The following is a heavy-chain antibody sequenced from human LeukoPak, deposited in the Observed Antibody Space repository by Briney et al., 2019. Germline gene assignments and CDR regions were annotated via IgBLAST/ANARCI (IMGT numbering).Heavy chain of an antibody. V-gene: IGHV3-33*01. CDR2: IWYDGRNT. D-gene: IGHD4-17*01. CDR3: ARPYGDYARGGLDI. CDR1: GFTFSSYG. Sequence: AGGSLRLSCLASGFTFSSYGMHWVRQAPGKGLEWVAVIWYDGRNTYYEDSVKGRFTISRDNSKNTLYLQMNSLRAEDTAVYYCARPYGDYARGGLDIWGQDTMVTVS. J-gene: IGHJ3*02.